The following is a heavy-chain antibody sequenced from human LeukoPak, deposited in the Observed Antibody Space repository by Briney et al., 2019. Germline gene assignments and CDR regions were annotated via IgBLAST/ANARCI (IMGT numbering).Heavy chain of an antibody. D-gene: IGHD6-19*01. CDR2: IRNGGEST. V-gene: IGHV3-23*01. Sequence: PGGSLRLSCAASGFTFSNYVMGWVRQAPGKGLEWVSAIRNGGESTYYADSVKGRFTISRDNSKNTLYLQMNSLRAEDTAVYYCAKDSLRYSSGLSDYWGQGTLVTVSS. CDR1: GFTFSNYV. J-gene: IGHJ4*02. CDR3: AKDSLRYSSGLSDY.